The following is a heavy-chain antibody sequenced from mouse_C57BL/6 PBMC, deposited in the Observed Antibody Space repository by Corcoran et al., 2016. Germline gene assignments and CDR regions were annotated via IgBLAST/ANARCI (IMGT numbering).Heavy chain of an antibody. J-gene: IGHJ3*01. V-gene: IGHV1-80*01. CDR1: GYAFSSYW. Sequence: QVQLQQSGAELVKPGASVKISCKASGYAFSSYWMNWVKQRPGKGLEWIGQIYPGDGDTNYNGKFKGKATLTADKSSSTAYMQLSSLTSEDSAVYFCARGDYYGSRFAYWDQGTLVTVSA. D-gene: IGHD1-1*01. CDR3: ARGDYYGSRFAY. CDR2: IYPGDGDT.